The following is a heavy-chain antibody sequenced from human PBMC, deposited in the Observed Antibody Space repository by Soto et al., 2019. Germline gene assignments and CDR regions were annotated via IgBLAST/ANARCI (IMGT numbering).Heavy chain of an antibody. D-gene: IGHD1-1*01. CDR1: GVSVSSGDYY. CDR2: IDRSGST. CDR3: ARDSGGNSENYYGLDV. Sequence: QVQLQESGPGLVKPSQTLSLSCNVYGVSVSSGDYYWSWIRQHAGGGLEWIGYIDRSGSTYYKPSLRGRVIMSVDTSTNQISLRLLSVTAADTAMYCCARDSGGNSENYYGLDVWGHGTTVTVSS. J-gene: IGHJ6*02. V-gene: IGHV4-31*03.